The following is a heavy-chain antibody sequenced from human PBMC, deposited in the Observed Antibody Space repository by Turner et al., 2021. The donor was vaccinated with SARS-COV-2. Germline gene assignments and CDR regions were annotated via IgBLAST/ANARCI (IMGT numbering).Heavy chain of an antibody. J-gene: IGHJ4*02. Sequence: QLQLQESGPGLVKPSETLSLTCTVSGGSISSSSHYWGWIRQPPGRGLEWIGHIYYSGSTYYNPSLKSRVTISVDTSKNQFSLKLSSVTAADTAVFYCARQVRGYSYAFSFDYWGQGTLVTVSS. CDR2: IYYSGST. CDR3: ARQVRGYSYAFSFDY. D-gene: IGHD5-18*01. V-gene: IGHV4-39*01. CDR1: GGSISSSSHY.